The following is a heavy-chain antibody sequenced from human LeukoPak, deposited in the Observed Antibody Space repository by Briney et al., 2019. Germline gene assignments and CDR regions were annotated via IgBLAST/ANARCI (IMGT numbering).Heavy chain of an antibody. CDR1: GFTFSSYW. CDR2: IKQDGSEK. V-gene: IGHV3-7*01. Sequence: GGSLRLSCAASGFTFSSYWMSWVRQAPGKGLEWVANIKQDGSEKYYVDSVKGRFTISRDNAKNSLYLQMNSLRAEDTVVYYCARDGGGLAVAPNWFDPWGQGTLVTVSS. D-gene: IGHD6-19*01. CDR3: ARDGGGLAVAPNWFDP. J-gene: IGHJ5*02.